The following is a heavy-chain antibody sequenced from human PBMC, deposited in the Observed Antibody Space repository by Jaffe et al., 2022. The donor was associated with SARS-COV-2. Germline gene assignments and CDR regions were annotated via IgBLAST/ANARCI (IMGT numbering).Heavy chain of an antibody. CDR1: GGSISSGSYY. Sequence: QVQLQESGPGLVKPSQTLSLTCTVSGGSISSGSYYWSWIRQPAGKGLEWIGRIYTSGSTNYNPSLKSRVTISVDTSKNQFSLKLSSVTAADTAVYYCAREVRIYYDSSGYYLEVFDYWGQGTLVTVSS. CDR3: AREVRIYYDSSGYYLEVFDY. D-gene: IGHD3-22*01. CDR2: IYTSGST. V-gene: IGHV4-61*02. J-gene: IGHJ4*02.